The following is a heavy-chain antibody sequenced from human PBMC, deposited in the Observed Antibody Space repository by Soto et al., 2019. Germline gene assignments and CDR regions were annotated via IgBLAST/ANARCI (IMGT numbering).Heavy chain of an antibody. J-gene: IGHJ6*02. CDR2: ISYDGKKR. D-gene: IGHD5-12*01. V-gene: IGHV3-30*04. CDR3: AREGGFPQDLYYYGMDV. CDR1: GLVFSSYG. Sequence: QVHLVESGGGVVQPGASLRLSCEASGLVFSSYGMHWVRQGPGKGLEWVATISYDGKKRFYTQSVQGRFTIYRDNSKNTVTLQMNSLRDEDTALYYWAREGGFPQDLYYYGMDVWGQGTTVTVSS.